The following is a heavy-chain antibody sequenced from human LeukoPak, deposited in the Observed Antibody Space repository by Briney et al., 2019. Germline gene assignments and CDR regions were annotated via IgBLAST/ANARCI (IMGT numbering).Heavy chain of an antibody. CDR3: ARDGSYYG. Sequence: PGGSLRLSCVASGFTVSSNYMSWVRQDPGKGLEWVSIIFSDDSTYYGDSVKGGFTISRDNSKNTLYLQMNSLRDEDTAVYYCARDGSYYGWGQGTLVTVSS. V-gene: IGHV3-66*01. CDR1: GFTVSSNY. J-gene: IGHJ1*01. CDR2: IFSDDST. D-gene: IGHD3-10*01.